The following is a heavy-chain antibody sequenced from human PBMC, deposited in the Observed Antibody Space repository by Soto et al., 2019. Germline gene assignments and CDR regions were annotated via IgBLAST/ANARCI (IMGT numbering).Heavy chain of an antibody. CDR1: GFSFSSYD. D-gene: IGHD2-21*01. Sequence: QVQLVESGGGVVQPGRSLRLSCVGSGFSFSSYDMNWVRQAPGTGLEWVALMSSDGSKKYYGDSVRGRVTISRDNSKNTLYLQMDPLRPEDTAIYYCAKDLKPGSRWSLGGVEHCMDVWGRGTTVSVSS. V-gene: IGHV3-30*18. CDR2: MSSDGSKK. J-gene: IGHJ6*03. CDR3: AKDLKPGSRWSLGGVEHCMDV.